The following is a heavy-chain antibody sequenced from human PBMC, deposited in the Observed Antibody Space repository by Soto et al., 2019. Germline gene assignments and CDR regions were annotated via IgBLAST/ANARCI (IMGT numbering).Heavy chain of an antibody. CDR2: IYYSGST. CDR3: VRQAGDRWVAP. J-gene: IGHJ5*02. Sequence: KLPLTCTVSGGSISSGDYYWSWIRQPPGKGLEWIGYIYYSGSTFYNPSLKNRVTISLDTSKIQFSLKLSSVTAADTLVDYCVRQAGDRWVAPWGQFTLVT. CDR1: GGSISSGDYY. V-gene: IGHV4-30-4*01.